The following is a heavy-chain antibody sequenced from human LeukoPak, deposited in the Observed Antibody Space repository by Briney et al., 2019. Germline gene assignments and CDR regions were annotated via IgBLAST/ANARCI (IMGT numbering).Heavy chain of an antibody. CDR1: GFSFSNYV. Sequence: GGSLRLSCAASGFSFSNYVMHWVRQAPGKGLEYVTAIMPNGKNRGYANSMKGRFTISRDNSKNTLYLQMGSLRPEDMAIYYCSRDRDGGFAFDIWGQGTLVTVSS. CDR2: IMPNGKNR. J-gene: IGHJ3*02. D-gene: IGHD2-15*01. CDR3: SRDRDGGFAFDI. V-gene: IGHV3-64*01.